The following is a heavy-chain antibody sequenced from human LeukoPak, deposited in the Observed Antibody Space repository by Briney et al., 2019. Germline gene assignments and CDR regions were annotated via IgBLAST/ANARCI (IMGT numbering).Heavy chain of an antibody. D-gene: IGHD1-26*01. Sequence: VKVSCKASGGTFSSYAISWVRQAPGQGLEWMGGIIPIFGTAIYAQKFQGRVTITTDESTSTAYMELSSLRSEDTAVYYCARARIMGATSPFDYWGQSTLHSVSS. CDR2: IIPIFGTA. CDR1: GGTFSSYA. CDR3: ARARIMGATSPFDY. J-gene: IGHJ4*02. V-gene: IGHV1-69*13.